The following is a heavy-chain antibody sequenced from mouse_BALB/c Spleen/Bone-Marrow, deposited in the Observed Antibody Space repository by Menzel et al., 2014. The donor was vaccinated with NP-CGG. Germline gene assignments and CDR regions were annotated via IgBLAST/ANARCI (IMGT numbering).Heavy chain of an antibody. J-gene: IGHJ3*01. CDR3: TRVITTGSAWSAY. V-gene: IGHV1-5*01. CDR2: IYPGNSDT. D-gene: IGHD2-4*01. CDR1: GYTFTSYW. Sequence: VQLQQSGTVLARPGASVKMSCKASGYTFTSYWMHWVKQRPGQGLEWIGAIYPGNSDTSYNQKFKGKAKLTAVTSTSTAYMELSSLTNEDSAVYYCTRVITTGSAWSAYWGQGTLVTVSA.